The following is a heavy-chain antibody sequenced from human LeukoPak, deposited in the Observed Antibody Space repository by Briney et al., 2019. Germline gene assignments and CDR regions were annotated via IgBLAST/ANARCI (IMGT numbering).Heavy chain of an antibody. Sequence: PGGSLRLSCTASGFTFSNAWMSWVRQAPGKGLEWVGRIKSRTDGGTTDYAAPVKGRFTISRDDSNNTVFLQMNSLKTADTALYYCATFIPNYYYDISPRLDYWGQGTLVTVSS. D-gene: IGHD3-22*01. CDR1: GFTFSNAW. CDR2: IKSRTDGGTT. CDR3: ATFIPNYYYDISPRLDY. V-gene: IGHV3-15*01. J-gene: IGHJ4*02.